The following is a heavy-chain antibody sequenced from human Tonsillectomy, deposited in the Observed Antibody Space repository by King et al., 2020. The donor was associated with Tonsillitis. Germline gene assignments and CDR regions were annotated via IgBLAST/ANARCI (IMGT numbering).Heavy chain of an antibody. D-gene: IGHD1-7*01. CDR3: ARGRDPETPDWNCQRY. Sequence: VQLVESGGGLVQPGGSLRLSCAASGFTFSSYWMHLVRQAPGKGLVWVLRINSDGSSTSYADSVKGRFTISRDNAKNTLYLQMTRLSAEDTAVYYCARGRDPETPDWNCQRYWGQGTLVTVSS. V-gene: IGHV3-74*01. CDR1: GFTFSSYW. J-gene: IGHJ4*02. CDR2: INSDGSST.